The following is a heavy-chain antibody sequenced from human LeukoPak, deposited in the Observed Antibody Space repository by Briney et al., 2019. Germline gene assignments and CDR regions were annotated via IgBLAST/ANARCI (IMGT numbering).Heavy chain of an antibody. J-gene: IGHJ4*02. CDR1: GFTFSSYW. Sequence: PGGSLRLSCAASGFTFSSYWMSWGRQAPGKGLEWVANIKQDGSEKYYVDSVKGRFTISRDNAKNSLYLQMNSLRAEDTAVYYCARSQIPYYYDSSGYYFDYWGQGTLVTVSS. CDR2: IKQDGSEK. D-gene: IGHD3-22*01. CDR3: ARSQIPYYYDSSGYYFDY. V-gene: IGHV3-7*05.